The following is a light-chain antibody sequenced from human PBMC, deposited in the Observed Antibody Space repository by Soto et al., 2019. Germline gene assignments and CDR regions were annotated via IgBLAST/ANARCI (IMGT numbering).Light chain of an antibody. J-gene: IGKJ2*01. Sequence: DIQMTQSPSTLSASVGDRVTITCRASQNVETRLAWDQQKPGNAPDLVIYDASNLEAGGPSRFSGSVSGTEVSLSISSLQSDDSGTYFCQHYITYPYTFGQGNRLHIK. CDR2: DAS. V-gene: IGKV1-5*01. CDR1: QNVETR. CDR3: QHYITYPYT.